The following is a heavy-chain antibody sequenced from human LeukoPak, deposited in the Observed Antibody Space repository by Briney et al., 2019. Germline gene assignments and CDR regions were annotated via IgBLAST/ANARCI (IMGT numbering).Heavy chain of an antibody. V-gene: IGHV4-38-2*01. D-gene: IGHD1-14*01. CDR2: IYHSGST. CDR1: GYSISSGYY. CDR3: ASTGRYYMDV. J-gene: IGHJ6*03. Sequence: SETLSLTCAVSGYSISSGYYWGWIRQPPGKGLEWIGSIYHSGSTYYNPSLKSRVTISVDTSKNQFSLKLSSVTAAGTAVYYCASTGRYYMDVWGKGTTVTVSS.